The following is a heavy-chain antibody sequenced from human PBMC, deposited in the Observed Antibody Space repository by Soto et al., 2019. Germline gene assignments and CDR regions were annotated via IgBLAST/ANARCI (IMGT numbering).Heavy chain of an antibody. CDR2: MNPNNGNT. V-gene: IGHV1-8*01. D-gene: IGHD3-10*01. CDR3: AKAVRFTTLRAVPGTSYYFDY. J-gene: IGHJ4*02. CDR1: GYTFPNYD. Sequence: QVQLVQSGAEMKKPGASVKVSCTTSGYTFPNYDVNWVRQATGQGLEWMGWMNPNNGNTGYAQKLHGRVTMNRNTSISTAYMELNSLRSDDTAIYYCAKAVRFTTLRAVPGTSYYFDYWGQGTLVTVSS.